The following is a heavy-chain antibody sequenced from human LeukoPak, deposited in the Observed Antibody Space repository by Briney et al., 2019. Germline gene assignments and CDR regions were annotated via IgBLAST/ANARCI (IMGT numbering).Heavy chain of an antibody. V-gene: IGHV4-61*05. CDR2: IYYSGST. D-gene: IGHD4-11*01. CDR1: SGSISVTGID. CDR3: ARTLTNLPDFDY. J-gene: IGHJ4*02. Sequence: SETLSLTCTVSSGSISVTGIDWGWVRPPPGKGLEWIGYIYYSGSTNYNPFLKSRVIISVDTSKNQFSLKLTSVTAADTAVYYCARTLTNLPDFDYWGQGTLVTVSS.